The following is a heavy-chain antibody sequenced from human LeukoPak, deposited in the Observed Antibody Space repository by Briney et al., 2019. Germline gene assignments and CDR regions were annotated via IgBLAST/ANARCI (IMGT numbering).Heavy chain of an antibody. CDR1: GGSISSSSYY. Sequence: SETLSLTCTVSGGSISSSSYYWGWIRQPPGKGLEWIGSIYYSGSTYYNPSLKSRVTISVDTSKNQSSLKLSSVTAADTAVYYCARDTSSGPAQFDYWGQGTLVTVSS. CDR2: IYYSGST. J-gene: IGHJ4*02. D-gene: IGHD2-2*01. CDR3: ARDTSSGPAQFDY. V-gene: IGHV4-39*07.